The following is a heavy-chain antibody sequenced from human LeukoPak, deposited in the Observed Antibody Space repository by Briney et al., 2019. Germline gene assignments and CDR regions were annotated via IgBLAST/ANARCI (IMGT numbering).Heavy chain of an antibody. CDR3: ARRPAIAGWFDP. V-gene: IGHV4-4*07. CDR1: GGSITGYY. J-gene: IGHJ5*02. Sequence: SETLSLTCTVSGGSITGYYWTWIRQPAGKGLEWFGRVSDTGRAYYNPSLKSRVTISVDTSKNQFSLKLSSVTAADTAVYYCARRPAIAGWFDPWGQGTLVTVSS. D-gene: IGHD1-14*01. CDR2: VSDTGRA.